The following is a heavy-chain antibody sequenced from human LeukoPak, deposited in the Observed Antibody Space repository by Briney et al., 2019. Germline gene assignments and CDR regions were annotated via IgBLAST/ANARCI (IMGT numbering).Heavy chain of an antibody. Sequence: SETLSLTCTVSGGSVSSGSYYWSWIRQPPGKGLEWIGYIYYSGSTNYNPSLKSRVTISVDTSKNQFSLKLSSVTAADTAVYYCARVGSRGSGSCYSDYWGQGTLVTVSS. CDR1: GGSVSSGSYY. V-gene: IGHV4-61*01. CDR2: IYYSGST. J-gene: IGHJ4*02. CDR3: ARVGSRGSGSCYSDY. D-gene: IGHD3-10*01.